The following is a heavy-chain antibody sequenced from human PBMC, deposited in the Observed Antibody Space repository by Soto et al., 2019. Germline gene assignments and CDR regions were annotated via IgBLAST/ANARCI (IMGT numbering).Heavy chain of an antibody. CDR3: ARDDGAAAGSPHLYYYGMDV. D-gene: IGHD6-13*01. CDR1: AGTFSSYA. Sequence: QVQLVQSGAEVKKPGSSVKVSCKASAGTFSSYAISWVRQAPGQGLEWMGGIIPIFGTANYAQKFQGRVTITADESTRTAYMELSSLRSEDTAVYYCARDDGAAAGSPHLYYYGMDVWGQGTTVTVSS. V-gene: IGHV1-69*01. J-gene: IGHJ6*02. CDR2: IIPIFGTA.